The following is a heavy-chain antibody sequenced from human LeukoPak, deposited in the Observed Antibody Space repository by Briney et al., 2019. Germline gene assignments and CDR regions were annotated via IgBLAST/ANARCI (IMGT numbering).Heavy chain of an antibody. Sequence: PSETLSLTCTVPGGSISGYYWSWIRQPAGQGLEWIGRIYGSGSTNYNPSMKSRVTMSVDTSKNQFSLRLSTVTAADTAMYYCASVSRGYYIDSWGQGTLVTVSS. V-gene: IGHV4-4*07. CDR3: ASVSRGYYIDS. J-gene: IGHJ4*02. CDR2: IYGSGST. CDR1: GGSISGYY. D-gene: IGHD3-22*01.